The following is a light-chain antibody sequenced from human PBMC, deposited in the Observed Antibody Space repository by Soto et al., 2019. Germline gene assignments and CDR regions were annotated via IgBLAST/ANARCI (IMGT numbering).Light chain of an antibody. V-gene: IGKV1-5*01. CDR3: QQYNSYGT. CDR1: QSISSW. J-gene: IGKJ1*01. CDR2: DAS. Sequence: DIQMTQSPSTLSASVGDRVTITCRASQSISSWLAWYQQKPGKAPKLLIYDASSLEGGVPTRFSGSGSGTDFTLTSSSLQPDDFATYYCQQYNSYGTFGQGTKVEIK.